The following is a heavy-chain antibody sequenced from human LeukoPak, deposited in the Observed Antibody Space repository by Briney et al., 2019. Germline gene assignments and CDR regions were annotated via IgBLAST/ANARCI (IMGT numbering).Heavy chain of an antibody. Sequence: GGSLRLSCEGSGFSFSSYWMTWVRQSPGKGPEWVANIKQDESERYTVDSVKGRFTISRDNAKNSLYLQMNSLRAEDTAVYYCARDRPRDYYGSGSSASMDVWGKGTTVTISS. V-gene: IGHV3-7*01. D-gene: IGHD3-10*01. CDR2: IKQDESER. CDR1: GFSFSSYW. J-gene: IGHJ6*03. CDR3: ARDRPRDYYGSGSSASMDV.